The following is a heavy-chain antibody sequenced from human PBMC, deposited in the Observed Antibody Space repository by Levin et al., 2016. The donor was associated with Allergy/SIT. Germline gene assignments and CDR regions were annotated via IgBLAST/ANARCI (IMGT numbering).Heavy chain of an antibody. Sequence: GESLKISCAASGFTFSSYEMNWVRQAPGKGLEWVSYISSSGSTIYYADSVKGRFTISRDNAKNSLYLQMNSLRAEDTAVYYCARGSIAAGANDAFDIWGQGTMVTVSS. CDR1: GFTFSSYE. J-gene: IGHJ3*02. D-gene: IGHD6-13*01. CDR3: ARGSIAAGANDAFDI. V-gene: IGHV3-48*03. CDR2: ISSSGSTI.